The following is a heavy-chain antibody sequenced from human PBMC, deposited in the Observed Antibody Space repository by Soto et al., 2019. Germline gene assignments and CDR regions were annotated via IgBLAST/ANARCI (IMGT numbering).Heavy chain of an antibody. J-gene: IGHJ5*01. D-gene: IGHD3-10*01. Sequence: QIQLLQSGDEVRKPGASVTVSCRNSGYGFARYAVNWVRQAPGQGLQWLVWISGFNGKAEYAQSLQGRVTLTTVASTGTAYMELRSLRSDDTAGYYCARYRNYFGSAGTSWFDFWGQGTLVTVSS. CDR3: ARYRNYFGSAGTSWFDF. CDR2: ISGFNGKA. CDR1: GYGFARYA. V-gene: IGHV1-18*01.